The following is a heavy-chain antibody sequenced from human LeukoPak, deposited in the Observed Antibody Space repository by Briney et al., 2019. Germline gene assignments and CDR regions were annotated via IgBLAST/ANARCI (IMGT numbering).Heavy chain of an antibody. CDR3: AKVPNNDYSNYEQLFFDY. CDR1: GFRFCDHY. Sequence: GGSLRLSCAASGFRFCDHYMDWVRPAPGKGLEWVGRTRNNVNRYTTEYAASVKGRFTISRDESKNLLYLQMNSLQIEDTAVYYCAKVPNNDYSNYEQLFFDYWGQGTLVTVSS. J-gene: IGHJ4*02. CDR2: TRNNVNRYTT. D-gene: IGHD4-11*01. V-gene: IGHV3-72*01.